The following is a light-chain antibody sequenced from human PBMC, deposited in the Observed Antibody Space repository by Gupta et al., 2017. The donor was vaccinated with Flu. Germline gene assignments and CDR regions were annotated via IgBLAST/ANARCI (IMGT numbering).Light chain of an antibody. CDR3: QQRSNWPPIT. J-gene: IGKJ5*01. V-gene: IGKV3-11*01. CDR1: QSIISY. CDR2: DAS. Sequence: ESATLSCRASQSIISYLAWYQQKPGQAPRLLLYDASNRATGIPVRFSGSGSGTDFTLTISSLEPEDFAIYYCQQRSNWPPITFGQGTRLEIK.